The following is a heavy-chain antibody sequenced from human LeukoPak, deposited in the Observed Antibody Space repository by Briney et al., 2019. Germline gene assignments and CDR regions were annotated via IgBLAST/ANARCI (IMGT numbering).Heavy chain of an antibody. D-gene: IGHD1/OR15-1a*01. Sequence: GGSLRLSCAASGFTFSSYSMNWVRQAPGKGLEWVSYISSSSSTIYYADSVKGRFTISRDNAKNMLYLQMNSLRVEDTAVYYCARDPRNKGFDPWGQGTLVTVSA. CDR2: ISSSSSTI. CDR1: GFTFSSYS. J-gene: IGHJ5*02. CDR3: ARDPRNKGFDP. V-gene: IGHV3-48*04.